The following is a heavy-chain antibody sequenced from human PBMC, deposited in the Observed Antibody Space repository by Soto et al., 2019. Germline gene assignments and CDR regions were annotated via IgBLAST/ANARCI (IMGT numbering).Heavy chain of an antibody. Sequence: EVQLVESGGGLVQPGGSLRLSCAASGFTFSDHYMDWVRQAPGKGLEWVGRIRNKANSYTTQYAASVKGRFTISRDDSKNSLYLQMNSLKTEDTALYYCGTLQSLHYHYYMDVWGKGTTVTVSS. CDR3: GTLQSLHYHYYMDV. CDR1: GFTFSDHY. J-gene: IGHJ6*03. V-gene: IGHV3-72*01. CDR2: IRNKANSYTT. D-gene: IGHD4-4*01.